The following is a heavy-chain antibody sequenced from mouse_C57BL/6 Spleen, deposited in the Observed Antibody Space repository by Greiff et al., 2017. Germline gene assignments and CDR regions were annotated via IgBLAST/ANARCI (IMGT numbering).Heavy chain of an antibody. Sequence: EVHLVESGPGLVKPSQSLSLTCSVTGYSITSGYYWNWIRQFPGNKLEWMGYISYDGSNNYNPSLKNRISITRDTSKNQFFLKLNSVTTEDTATYYCARGDGYDDGSWFAYWGQGTLVTVSA. CDR1: GYSITSGYY. CDR3: ARGDGYDDGSWFAY. CDR2: ISYDGSN. D-gene: IGHD2-2*01. J-gene: IGHJ3*01. V-gene: IGHV3-6*01.